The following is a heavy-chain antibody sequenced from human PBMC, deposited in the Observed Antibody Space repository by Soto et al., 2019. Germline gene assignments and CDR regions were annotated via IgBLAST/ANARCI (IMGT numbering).Heavy chain of an antibody. J-gene: IGHJ4*02. V-gene: IGHV1-18*01. CDR1: GYTFTSYG. Sequence: QVQLVQSGAEVKMPGASVKVSCKASGYTFTSYGISWVRQDPGQGLEWLGWISGYNGNTKYAQKFQGRGTMTTDTSTSTAYMGLRSLGSDDTAMYYCARGWGEYWGQGTLVTGSS. CDR3: ARGWGEY. CDR2: ISGYNGNT. D-gene: IGHD3-10*01.